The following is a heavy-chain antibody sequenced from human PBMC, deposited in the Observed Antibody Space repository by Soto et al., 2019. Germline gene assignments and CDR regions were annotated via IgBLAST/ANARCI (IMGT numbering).Heavy chain of an antibody. CDR2: ISYDGSNK. D-gene: IGHD3-3*01. Sequence: GGSLRLSCAASGFTFSSYGMHWVRQAPGKGLEWVAVISYDGSNKYYADSVKGRFTISRDNARNSLYLQMNNLRAEDTALYFCAKGTEYGVVLMSTFDYWGQEILVTVSS. CDR1: GFTFSSYG. V-gene: IGHV3-30*18. CDR3: AKGTEYGVVLMSTFDY. J-gene: IGHJ4*02.